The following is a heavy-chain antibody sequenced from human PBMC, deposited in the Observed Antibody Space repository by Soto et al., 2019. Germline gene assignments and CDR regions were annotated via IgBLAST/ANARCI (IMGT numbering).Heavy chain of an antibody. V-gene: IGHV4-59*01. CDR1: GGSISGSY. D-gene: IGHD6-19*01. CDR3: ARSVAVPGAHIDY. Sequence: PSVTLSLTCSVSGGSISGSYWSWIRQSPGKGLEWLGYVYYTGSTNYSPSLRSRVSISVDTSKNEFSLRLSSVTAADTAVYFCARSVAVPGAHIDYWGRGTQVTAPQ. CDR2: VYYTGST. J-gene: IGHJ4*02.